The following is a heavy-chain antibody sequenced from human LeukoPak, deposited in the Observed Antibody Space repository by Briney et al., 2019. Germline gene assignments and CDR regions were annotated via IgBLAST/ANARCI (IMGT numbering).Heavy chain of an antibody. Sequence: SETLSLTCTVSGGSMSSYYWSWIRQPAGKGLEWIGRIYITGSTNYNPSLKSRVPMSVDTSKNQFSLKLSSVTAADTAVYYCARSDYYDSSGYPTHLNWFDPWGQGTLVTVSS. CDR3: ARSDYYDSSGYPTHLNWFDP. D-gene: IGHD3-22*01. J-gene: IGHJ5*02. V-gene: IGHV4-4*07. CDR2: IYITGST. CDR1: GGSMSSYY.